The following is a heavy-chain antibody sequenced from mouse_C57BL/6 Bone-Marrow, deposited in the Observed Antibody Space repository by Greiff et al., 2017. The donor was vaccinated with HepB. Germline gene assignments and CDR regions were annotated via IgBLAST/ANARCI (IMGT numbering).Heavy chain of an antibody. Sequence: VQLQQPGAELVKPGASVKLSCKASGYTFTSYWMHWVKQRPGQGLEWIGMIHPNSGSTNYNEKFKSKATLTVDNSSSTAYMQLSSLTSEDSAVYYGARDSGSSLLGDWGQGTSVTVSS. D-gene: IGHD1-1*01. CDR3: ARDSGSSLLGD. J-gene: IGHJ4*01. CDR1: GYTFTSYW. V-gene: IGHV1-64*01. CDR2: IHPNSGST.